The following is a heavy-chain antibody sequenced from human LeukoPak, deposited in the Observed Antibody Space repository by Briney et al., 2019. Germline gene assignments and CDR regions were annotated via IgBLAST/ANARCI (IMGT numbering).Heavy chain of an antibody. V-gene: IGHV1-46*01. J-gene: IGHJ4*02. CDR2: INPSGGST. D-gene: IGHD4-23*01. CDR1: GYTFTSYY. Sequence: ASVKVSCKSSGYTFTSYYMHWVRQPPGQGLEWMGIINPSGGSTRYAQKFQGKVNMHRDTSTSTVYLELSSLRSQDTAVYYCASGGNSFFLDWGQGTLVTVSS. CDR3: ASGGNSFFLD.